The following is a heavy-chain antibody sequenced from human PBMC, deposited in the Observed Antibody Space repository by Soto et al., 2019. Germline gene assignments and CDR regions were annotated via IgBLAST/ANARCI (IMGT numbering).Heavy chain of an antibody. J-gene: IGHJ4*02. CDR2: IYYSGST. D-gene: IGHD3-10*01. Sequence: PLPLAYTVPCGSISSYFCRWIRQPPGKGLEWIGYIYYSGSTNYNPSLKSRVTISVDTSKNQFSLKLSSVTAADTAVYYCARATSGDCDYWGQGTLVTVS. V-gene: IGHV4-59*01. CDR3: ARATSGDCDY. CDR1: CGSISSYF.